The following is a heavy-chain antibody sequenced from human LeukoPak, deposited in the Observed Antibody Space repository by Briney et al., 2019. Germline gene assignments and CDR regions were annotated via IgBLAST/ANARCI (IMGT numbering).Heavy chain of an antibody. CDR3: AELGITMIGGV. CDR2: ISIGSTYT. D-gene: IGHD3-10*02. Sequence: PGGSLRLSCAASGFTFSRYSMNWVRQAPGKGLEWVSSISIGSTYTYYADSVKGRFTISRDNAKNSLYLQMNSLRAEGTAVYYCAELGITMIGGVWGKGTTVTISS. V-gene: IGHV3-21*01. CDR1: GFTFSRYS. J-gene: IGHJ6*04.